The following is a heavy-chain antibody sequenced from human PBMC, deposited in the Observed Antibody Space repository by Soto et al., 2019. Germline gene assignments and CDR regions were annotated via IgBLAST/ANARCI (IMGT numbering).Heavy chain of an antibody. D-gene: IGHD2-15*01. V-gene: IGHV3-53*01. CDR3: ARETGHGGNWYYYYYGMDV. Sequence: GSLRLSCAASGFTVSSNYMSWVRQAPGKGLEWVSVIYSGGSTYYADSVKGRFTISRDNSKNTLYLQMNSLRAEDTAVYYCARETGHGGNWYYYYYGMDVWGQGTTVTVSS. CDR1: GFTVSSNY. J-gene: IGHJ6*02. CDR2: IYSGGST.